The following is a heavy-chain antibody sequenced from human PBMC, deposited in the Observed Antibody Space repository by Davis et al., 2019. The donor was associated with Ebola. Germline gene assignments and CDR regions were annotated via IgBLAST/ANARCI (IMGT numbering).Heavy chain of an antibody. CDR1: GFTFSSYG. J-gene: IGHJ6*02. V-gene: IGHV3-30*03. D-gene: IGHD4-17*01. CDR3: ARDLTTVTISIWISGGMDV. Sequence: PGGSLRLSCAVSGFTFSSYGMHWVRQAPGKGLEWVAVISYDGSNKYYADSVKGRFTISRDNSKNTLYLQMNSLRAEDTAVYYCARDLTTVTISIWISGGMDVWGQGTTVTVSS. CDR2: ISYDGSNK.